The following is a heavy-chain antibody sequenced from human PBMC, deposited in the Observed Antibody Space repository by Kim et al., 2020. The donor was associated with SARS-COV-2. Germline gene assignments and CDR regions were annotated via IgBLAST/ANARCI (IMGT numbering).Heavy chain of an antibody. D-gene: IGHD6-13*01. Sequence: GGSLRLSCAASGFTFSSYGMHWVRQAPGKGLEWVAVISYDGSNKYYADSVKGRFTISRDNSKNTLYLQMNSLRAEDTAVYYCAKDWDSSSWYAYGMDVWG. CDR3: AKDWDSSSWYAYGMDV. V-gene: IGHV3-30*18. J-gene: IGHJ6*01. CDR1: GFTFSSYG. CDR2: ISYDGSNK.